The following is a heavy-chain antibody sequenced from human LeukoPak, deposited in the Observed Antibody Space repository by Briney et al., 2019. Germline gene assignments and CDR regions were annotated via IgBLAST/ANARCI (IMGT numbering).Heavy chain of an antibody. D-gene: IGHD4-17*01. V-gene: IGHV3-23*01. CDR1: GFTFSSYA. J-gene: IGHJ4*02. CDR3: AKGRITVTYLGPDY. Sequence: PGGSLRLSCAASGFTFSSYAMNWVRQAPGKGLEWVLGISGTGGSTYYADSVKGRFTISRDNSKNTLYLQMNSLRAEDTAVYYCAKGRITVTYLGPDYWGQGTLVTVSS. CDR2: ISGTGGST.